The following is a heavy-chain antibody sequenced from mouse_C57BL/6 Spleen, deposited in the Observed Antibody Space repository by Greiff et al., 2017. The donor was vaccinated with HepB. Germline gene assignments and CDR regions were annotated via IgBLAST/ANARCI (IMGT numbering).Heavy chain of an antibody. J-gene: IGHJ3*01. CDR2: IDPENGDT. D-gene: IGHD1-1*02. CDR1: GFNIKDDY. V-gene: IGHV14-4*01. Sequence: VQLKESGAELVRPGASVKLSCTASGFNIKDDYMHWVKQRPEQGLEWIGWIDPENGDTEYASKFQGKATITADTSSNTAYLQLSSLTSEDTAVYYCTEYFGGFAYWGQGTLVTVSA. CDR3: TEYFGGFAY.